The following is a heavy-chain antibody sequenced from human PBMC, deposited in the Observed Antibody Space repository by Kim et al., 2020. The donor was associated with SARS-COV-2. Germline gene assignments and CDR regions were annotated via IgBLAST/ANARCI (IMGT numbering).Heavy chain of an antibody. V-gene: IGHV4-39*01. CDR1: GGSISSSSYY. D-gene: IGHD5-18*01. CDR2: IYYSGST. J-gene: IGHJ4*02. Sequence: SETLSLTCTVSGGSISSSSYYWGWIRQPPGKGLEWIGSIYYSGSTYYNPSLKSRVTISVDTSKNQFSLKLSSFTAADTAVYYCARRGYSYGFGGRGGWYFDYWGQGTLVTVSS. CDR3: ARRGYSYGFGGRGGWYFDY.